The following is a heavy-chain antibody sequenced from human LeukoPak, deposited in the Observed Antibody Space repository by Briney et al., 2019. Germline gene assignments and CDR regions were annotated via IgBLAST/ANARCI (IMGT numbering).Heavy chain of an antibody. D-gene: IGHD5-18*01. CDR2: IYHSGST. J-gene: IGHJ5*02. V-gene: IGHV4-38-2*02. Sequence: SETLSLTCTVSGYSISSGYYWGWIRQPPGKGLEWIGSIYHSGSTHYNPSLESRVTISVDTSKNQFSLKLASVTAADTAIYYCAKGAGGFSYYNWFDPWGQGTLVTVSS. CDR1: GYSISSGYY. CDR3: AKGAGGFSYYNWFDP.